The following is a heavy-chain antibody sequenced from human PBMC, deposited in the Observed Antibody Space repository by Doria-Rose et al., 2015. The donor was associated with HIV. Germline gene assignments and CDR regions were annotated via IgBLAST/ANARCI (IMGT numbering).Heavy chain of an antibody. CDR2: IFSADER. Sequence: QGSGPALVKPTETLTLTCTVSGVSLSSPGMGVSWIRQPPGKALEWLANIFSADERSYKTSLKSRLTISRGTSKSQVVLTMTDMDPVDTATYYCARIKSSRWYHKYYFDFWGQGTLVIVSA. V-gene: IGHV2-26*01. CDR1: GVSLSSPGMG. CDR3: ARIKSSRWYHKYYFDF. J-gene: IGHJ4*02. D-gene: IGHD6-13*01.